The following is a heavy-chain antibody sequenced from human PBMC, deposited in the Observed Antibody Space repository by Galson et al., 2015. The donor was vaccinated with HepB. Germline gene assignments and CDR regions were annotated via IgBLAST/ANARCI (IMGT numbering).Heavy chain of an antibody. CDR1: GFTFSSYA. V-gene: IGHV3-30-3*01. J-gene: IGHJ4*02. D-gene: IGHD3-10*01. Sequence: SLRLSCAASGFTFSSYAMHWVRQAPGKGLEWVAVISYDGSNKYYADSVKGRFTISRDNSKNTLYLQMNSLRAEDTAVYYCARERVRGGFDYWGQGTLVTVSS. CDR2: ISYDGSNK. CDR3: ARERVRGGFDY.